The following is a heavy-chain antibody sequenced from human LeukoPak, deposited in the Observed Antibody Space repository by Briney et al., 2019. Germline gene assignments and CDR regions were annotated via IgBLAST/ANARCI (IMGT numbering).Heavy chain of an antibody. J-gene: IGHJ3*02. V-gene: IGHV4-4*07. Sequence: SETLSLTCTVSGGSISSYYGCWIGQPAGKGLEWIGRIYTSGSTNYNPSLKSRVTISVDKSKNQFSLKLSSVTAADTAVYYCARVAVVTASNFDVGAFDIGGQGTMVTVSS. CDR3: ARVAVVTASNFDVGAFDI. CDR2: IYTSGST. D-gene: IGHD2-21*02. CDR1: GGSISSYY.